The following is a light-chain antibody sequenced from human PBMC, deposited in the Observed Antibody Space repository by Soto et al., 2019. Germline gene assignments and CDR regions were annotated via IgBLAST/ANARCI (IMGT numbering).Light chain of an antibody. CDR1: QSVSSSY. V-gene: IGKV3-20*01. CDR3: QQYGSSPVT. J-gene: IGKJ2*01. CDR2: GAS. Sequence: EIVLTQSPGTLSLSPGERATLSCRASQSVSSSYLAWYQQKPGQAPRLLIYGASSMATGIPDRFSGSGSGTDFTLTISRLEPEDFAVYYCQQYGSSPVTFGQGTKLEIK.